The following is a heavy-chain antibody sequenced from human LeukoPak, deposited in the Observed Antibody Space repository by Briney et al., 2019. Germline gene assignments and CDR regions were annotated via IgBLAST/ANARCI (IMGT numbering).Heavy chain of an antibody. D-gene: IGHD3-10*01. CDR1: GFTFSSYS. J-gene: IGHJ4*02. CDR3: AKDMDGSGSYPGEFDY. CDR2: ISSSSSTI. Sequence: GGSLRLSCAASGFTFSSYSMNWVRQAPGKGLEWVSYISSSSSTIYYADSVKGRFTISRDNAKNSLYLQMNSLRAEDTALYYCAKDMDGSGSYPGEFDYWGQGTLVTVSS. V-gene: IGHV3-48*04.